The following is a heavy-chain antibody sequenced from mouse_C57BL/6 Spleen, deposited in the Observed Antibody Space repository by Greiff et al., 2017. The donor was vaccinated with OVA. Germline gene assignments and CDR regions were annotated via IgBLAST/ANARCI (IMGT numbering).Heavy chain of an antibody. Sequence: VQLQQSGPELVKPGASVKISCKASGYSFTGYYMHWVKQSSEKSLEWIGEINPSTGGTSYNQKFKGKATVTVDKSSSTAYMQLKSLTSEDSAVYYCARSLYYYGSSWYFDVWGTGTTVTVSS. CDR2: INPSTGGT. V-gene: IGHV1-43*01. CDR3: ARSLYYYGSSWYFDV. J-gene: IGHJ1*03. CDR1: GYSFTGYY. D-gene: IGHD1-1*01.